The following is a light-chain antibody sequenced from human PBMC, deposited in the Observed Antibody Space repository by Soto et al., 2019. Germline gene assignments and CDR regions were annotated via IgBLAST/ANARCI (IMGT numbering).Light chain of an antibody. Sequence: QSVLTPPTSVSGAPGQRVTISCTGSSSTIGARYDVHWYQQIPGTAPKLLIYGNINRPSGVPDRFSGSKSGTSASLAITGLQAEDEADYYCCSYADGSTYVFGTGTKVTVL. CDR3: CSYADGSTYV. J-gene: IGLJ1*01. V-gene: IGLV1-40*01. CDR1: SSTIGARYD. CDR2: GNI.